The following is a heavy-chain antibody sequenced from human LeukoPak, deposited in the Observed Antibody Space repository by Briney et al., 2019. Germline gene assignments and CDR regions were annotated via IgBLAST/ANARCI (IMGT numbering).Heavy chain of an antibody. J-gene: IGHJ4*02. CDR1: GFTFSSYA. CDR3: ARDGGHSRRYCHY. Sequence: GGSLRLSCAASGFTFSSYAMHWVRQAPGKGLEWVAVISYDGSNKYYADSVKGRFTISRDNSKNTLYLQMNSLRAEDTAVYYCARDGGHSRRYCHYWGQGTLVTVSS. V-gene: IGHV3-30*01. D-gene: IGHD1-26*01. CDR2: ISYDGSNK.